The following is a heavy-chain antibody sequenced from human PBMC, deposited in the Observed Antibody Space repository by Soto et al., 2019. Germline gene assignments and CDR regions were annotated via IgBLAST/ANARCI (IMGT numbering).Heavy chain of an antibody. CDR3: ARDDDYEANGLDY. D-gene: IGHD4-17*01. J-gene: IGHJ4*02. CDR1: GFTFSRYG. V-gene: IGHV3-33*01. CDR2: IVNDGSDR. Sequence: LRLSCVGSGFTFSRYGMHWLRQAPGEGLEWMAVIVNDGSDRDYAASVAGRFTISRDNSKNTLYLQMDNLGVDDTAMYYCARDDDYEANGLDYWGQGTLVTVSS.